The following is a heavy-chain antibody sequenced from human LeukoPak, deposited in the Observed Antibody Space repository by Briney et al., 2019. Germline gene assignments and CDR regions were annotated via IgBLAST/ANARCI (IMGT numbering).Heavy chain of an antibody. CDR3: ARGLGIGAAGTSCFDA. J-gene: IGHJ5*02. CDR2: ISPYNGKT. Sequence: ASVKVSCKASGYTFNTCGITWVRQARGQGLEWMGWISPYNGKTKYAQKVQGRVTMTTDTSTSTVYMELRSLRSDDPAVYYCARGLGIGAAGTSCFDAWGQGTLVTVSS. D-gene: IGHD6-13*01. CDR1: GYTFNTCG. V-gene: IGHV1-18*01.